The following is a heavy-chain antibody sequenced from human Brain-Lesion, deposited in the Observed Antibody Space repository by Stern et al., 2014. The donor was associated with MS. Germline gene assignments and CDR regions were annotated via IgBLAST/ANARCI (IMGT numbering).Heavy chain of an antibody. J-gene: IGHJ5*02. CDR1: GGSVSSTSYA. CDR3: AGEEDIRYCSGGSCTGNWFDP. Sequence: QVQLVESGPGLVKPSETLSLTCTVAGGSVSSTSYAWAWIRQPPGKGLEWIGTIYYSGNTYYSPSLKSRLTISLDTSKNQFSLQLRSGTAADTAVYYCAGEEDIRYCSGGSCTGNWFDPWGQGTLVTVSS. V-gene: IGHV4-39*01. CDR2: IYYSGNT. D-gene: IGHD2-15*01.